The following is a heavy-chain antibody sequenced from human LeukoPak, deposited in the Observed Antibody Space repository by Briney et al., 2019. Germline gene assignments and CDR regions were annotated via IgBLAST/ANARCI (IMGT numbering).Heavy chain of an antibody. CDR1: GFTVSNNY. J-gene: IGHJ3*02. D-gene: IGHD2-21*02. CDR2: TYSDSST. Sequence: GGSLRLSCAASGFTVSNNYMSWVRQAPGKGLEWVSITYSDSSTNYADSVKGRFTISRDTSQNTLSLQMNTLRAEDTAVYYCVRKNRDFNAAFDIWGQGTVVTVSS. CDR3: VRKNRDFNAAFDI. V-gene: IGHV3-53*01.